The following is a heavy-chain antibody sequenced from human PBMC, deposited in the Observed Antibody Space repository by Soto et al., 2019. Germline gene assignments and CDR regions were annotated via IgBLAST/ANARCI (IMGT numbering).Heavy chain of an antibody. CDR1: GGSISSYY. J-gene: IGHJ6*02. CDR3: ARYKSNYYYGMDV. D-gene: IGHD1-20*01. V-gene: IGHV4-59*01. CDR2: IYYSGIT. Sequence: QVQLQESGPGLVKPSETLSLTCTVSGGSISSYYWSWIRQPPGKGLEWIGYIYYSGITNYNPSPKSRATISVDTSKNQFSLKLSSVTAADTAVYYCARYKSNYYYGMDVWGQGTTVTVSS.